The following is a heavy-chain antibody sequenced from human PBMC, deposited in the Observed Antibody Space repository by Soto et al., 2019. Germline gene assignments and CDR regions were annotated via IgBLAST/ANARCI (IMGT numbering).Heavy chain of an antibody. CDR1: GFTFSSYA. D-gene: IGHD2-15*01. CDR2: IRGSGGST. V-gene: IGHV3-23*01. CDR3: ALREMGCSGGSCYSLPYYYYYMDV. Sequence: GGSLRLSCAASGFTFSSYAMSWVRQAPGKGLEWVSAIRGSGGSTYYADSVKGRFTISRDNSKNTLYLQMNSLRAEDTAVYYCALREMGCSGGSCYSLPYYYYYMDVWGKGTTVTVSS. J-gene: IGHJ6*03.